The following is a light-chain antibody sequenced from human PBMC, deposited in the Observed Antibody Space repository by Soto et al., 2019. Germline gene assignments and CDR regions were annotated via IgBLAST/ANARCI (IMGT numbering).Light chain of an antibody. CDR3: QHYKTFSWT. J-gene: IGKJ1*01. Sequence: DIQMTQSPSTLSASAGDRVTITCRASQSISSFLAWYHQKPGQAPKLLIYDASTLESGVPSRFSGSGSGTDFTLTISSLQPDDFATYFCQHYKTFSWTFGQGTKVAIK. V-gene: IGKV1-5*01. CDR1: QSISSF. CDR2: DAS.